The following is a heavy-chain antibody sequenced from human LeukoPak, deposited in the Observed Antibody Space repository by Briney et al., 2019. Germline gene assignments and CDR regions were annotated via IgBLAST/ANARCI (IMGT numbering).Heavy chain of an antibody. J-gene: IGHJ4*02. V-gene: IGHV1-2*02. CDR1: GYTFTGYY. D-gene: IGHD3-22*01. CDR3: ARGPLYYYDSSGYYAY. Sequence: ASVKVSCKASGYTFTGYYMHWVRQAPGQGLEWMGWINPNSGGTNYAQKFQGRVTMTRDTSISTAYMELSRLRSDDTAVYYCARGPLYYYDSSGYYAYWGQGTLVTASS. CDR2: INPNSGGT.